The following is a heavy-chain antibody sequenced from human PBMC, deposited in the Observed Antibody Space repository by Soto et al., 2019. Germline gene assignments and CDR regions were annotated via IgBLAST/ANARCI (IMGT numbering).Heavy chain of an antibody. CDR2: ISPYNGTT. CDR3: ARDGERDTGLNFYYYLHGMDV. J-gene: IGHJ6*02. V-gene: IGHV1-18*04. Sequence: ASVKVSCKASGSTFTTYGISWVRQAPGQGLEWMGWISPYNGTTKYAEKFQGEMTMTTDTATSTAYMDLRSLRSDDTAVYYCARDGERDTGLNFYYYLHGMDVWGQGTTVTVSS. CDR1: GSTFTTYG. D-gene: IGHD1-1*01.